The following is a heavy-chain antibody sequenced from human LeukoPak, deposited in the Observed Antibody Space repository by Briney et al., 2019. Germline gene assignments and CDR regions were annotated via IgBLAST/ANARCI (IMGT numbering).Heavy chain of an antibody. V-gene: IGHV3-66*01. Sequence: GGSLRLSCVASGFTFDDYAMHWVRQAPGKGLEWVSVIYSGGSTYYADSVKGRFTISRDNSKNTLYLQMNSLRAEDTAVYYCARGTKRKESGYISPFDYWGQGTLVTVSS. CDR2: IYSGGST. CDR3: ARGTKRKESGYISPFDY. CDR1: GFTFDDYA. D-gene: IGHD5-12*01. J-gene: IGHJ4*02.